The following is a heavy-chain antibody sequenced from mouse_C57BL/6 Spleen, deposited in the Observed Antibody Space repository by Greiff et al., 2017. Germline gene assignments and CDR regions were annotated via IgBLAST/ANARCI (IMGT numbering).Heavy chain of an antibody. CDR2: IYPGDGDT. CDR1: GYAFRSSW. CDR3: ARGGYRKGGYYYARDY. Sequence: VQLQQSGPELVKPGASVKISCKASGYAFRSSWMNWVKQRPGKGLEWIGRIYPGDGDTNYNGKFKGKATLTADKSASTAYMQLSSLTSEDAAVYCCARGGYRKGGYYYARDYWGQGTSVTVSS. D-gene: IGHD2-14*01. V-gene: IGHV1-82*01. J-gene: IGHJ4*01.